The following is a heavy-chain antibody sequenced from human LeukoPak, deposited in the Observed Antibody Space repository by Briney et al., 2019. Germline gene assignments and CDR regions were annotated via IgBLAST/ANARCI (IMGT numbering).Heavy chain of an antibody. V-gene: IGHV3-30*02. CDR1: GFTFSSYG. D-gene: IGHD2-15*01. J-gene: IGHJ4*02. CDR3: APIVVVAATGGY. CDR2: IRYDGSNK. Sequence: GGSLRLSCAASGFTFSSYGMHWVRQAPDKGLEWVAFIRYDGSNKYYADSVKGRFTLSRDNSKNTLYLQMNSLRAEDTAVYYCAPIVVVAATGGYWGQGTLVTVSS.